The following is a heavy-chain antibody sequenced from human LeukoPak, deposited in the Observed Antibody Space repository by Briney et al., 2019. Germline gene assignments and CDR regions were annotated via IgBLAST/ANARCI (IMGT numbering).Heavy chain of an antibody. J-gene: IGHJ4*02. D-gene: IGHD2-15*01. CDR2: ISGSGGST. Sequence: GGSLRLSCAASGFTFSSYAMSWVRQTPGKGLEWVSAISGSGGSTYYADSVKGRFTISRDNSKNTLYLQVNSLRAEDTAVYYCAKGSGPLQYYFDYWGQGTLVTVSS. CDR1: GFTFSSYA. V-gene: IGHV3-23*01. CDR3: AKGSGPLQYYFDY.